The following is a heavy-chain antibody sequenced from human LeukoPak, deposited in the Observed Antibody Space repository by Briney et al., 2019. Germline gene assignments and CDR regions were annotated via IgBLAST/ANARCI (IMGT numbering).Heavy chain of an antibody. J-gene: IGHJ4*02. CDR1: GFSFRSYG. Sequence: PGGSLRLSCAASGFSFRSYGTHWVRQAPGKGLEWVAVIWYDGSNKYYADSVKGRFTISRDNSKNTLYLQMDSLRAEDTAVYYCARDYSNGWQYYFDDWGQGTLVTVSS. V-gene: IGHV3-33*01. D-gene: IGHD6-19*01. CDR2: IWYDGSNK. CDR3: ARDYSNGWQYYFDD.